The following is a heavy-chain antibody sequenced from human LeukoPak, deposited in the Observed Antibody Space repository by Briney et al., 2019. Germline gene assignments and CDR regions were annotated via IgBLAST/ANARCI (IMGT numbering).Heavy chain of an antibody. CDR3: ARDFTMIVVVIGY. D-gene: IGHD3-22*01. Sequence: RASVKVTCKASGYTFTGYYVHWVRQAPGQGLEWMGWINPNSGATNYAQKFQDRVTMTRDTSISTAYMELSSLRSDDTAVYYCARDFTMIVVVIGYWGQGTLVTVSS. CDR1: GYTFTGYY. J-gene: IGHJ4*02. V-gene: IGHV1-2*02. CDR2: INPNSGAT.